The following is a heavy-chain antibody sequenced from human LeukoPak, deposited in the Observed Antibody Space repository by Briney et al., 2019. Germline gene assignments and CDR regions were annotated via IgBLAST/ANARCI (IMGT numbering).Heavy chain of an antibody. V-gene: IGHV3-66*01. CDR3: ARGPLAVAGNDY. CDR2: IYSGGST. D-gene: IGHD6-19*01. CDR1: GFTVSSNY. J-gene: IGHJ4*02. Sequence: PGGSLRLSCAASGFTVSSNYMSWVRHAARKRLEWVSVIYSGGSTYYADSVKGRFTISRDNSKNTLYLQMNSLRAEDTAVYYCARGPLAVAGNDYWGQGTLVTVSS.